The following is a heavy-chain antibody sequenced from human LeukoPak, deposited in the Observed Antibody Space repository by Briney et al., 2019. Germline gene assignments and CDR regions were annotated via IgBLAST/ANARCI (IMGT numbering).Heavy chain of an antibody. CDR2: INPNSGGT. V-gene: IGHV1-2*06. D-gene: IGHD1/OR15-1a*01. CDR3: ASLGNQNKQHEDY. J-gene: IGHJ4*02. Sequence: ASVKVSCKASGYTFTGYYMHWVRQAPGQGLEWMGRINPNSGGTNYAQKFQGRVTMTRGTSISTAYMELSRLRSDDTAVYYCASLGNQNKQHEDYWGQGTLVTVSS. CDR1: GYTFTGYY.